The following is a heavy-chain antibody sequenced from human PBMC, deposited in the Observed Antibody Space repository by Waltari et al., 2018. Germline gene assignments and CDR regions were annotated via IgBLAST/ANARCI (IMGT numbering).Heavy chain of an antibody. J-gene: IGHJ2*01. V-gene: IGHV3-21*01. CDR1: GFTFSTYG. CDR2: ISRDSVYI. D-gene: IGHD6-19*01. Sequence: EVQLVESGGGQVKPGGSLRLSCAASGFTFSTYGMTWVRQAPGKGLEWVSSISRDSVYIYYADSLKGRFTISRDNAKNSLYLQMNSLRAEDTAVYHCARIPVAGQWYFDLWGRGALVTVSS. CDR3: ARIPVAGQWYFDL.